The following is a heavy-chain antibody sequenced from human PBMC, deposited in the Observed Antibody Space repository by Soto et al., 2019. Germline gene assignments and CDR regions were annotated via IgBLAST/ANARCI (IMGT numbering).Heavy chain of an antibody. CDR2: IKSKTDGGTT. Sequence: GGSLRLSCAASGFTFSNAWMSWVRQAPGKGLEWVGRIKSKTDGGTTDYAAPVKGRFTISRDDSKNTLYLQMNSLKTEDTAVYYCTTDTYYYGSRSYYQKQNYYYYYGMDVWGQGTTVTVSS. CDR3: TTDTYYYGSRSYYQKQNYYYYYGMDV. J-gene: IGHJ6*02. CDR1: GFTFSNAW. V-gene: IGHV3-15*01. D-gene: IGHD3-10*01.